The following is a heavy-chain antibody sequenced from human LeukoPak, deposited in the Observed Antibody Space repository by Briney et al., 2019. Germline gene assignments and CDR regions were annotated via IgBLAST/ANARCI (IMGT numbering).Heavy chain of an antibody. V-gene: IGHV3-21*01. CDR1: GFTFSSYT. Sequence: GGSLRLSCAASGFTFSSYTMNWVRHAPGKGLEWVSSISSSSGYKYYADSVRGRFTISTDNAKNTLYLQMNSLRAEDTAVYYCVSGYYYYGMDVWGKGTTVTVSS. CDR3: VSGYYYYGMDV. J-gene: IGHJ6*04. CDR2: ISSSSGYK. D-gene: IGHD3-3*02.